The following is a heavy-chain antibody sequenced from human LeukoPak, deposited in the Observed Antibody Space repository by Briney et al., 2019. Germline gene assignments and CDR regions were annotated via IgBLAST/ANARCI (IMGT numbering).Heavy chain of an antibody. CDR2: ISGSGGST. Sequence: GGSLRLSCTASGFTFSSYAMSWVRQAPGKGLEWVSAISGSGGSTYYADSVKGRFTISRDNSKNTLYLQMNSLRAEDTAVYYCAKSRVYAGDAFDIWGQGTMVTVSS. CDR1: GFTFSSYA. J-gene: IGHJ3*02. CDR3: AKSRVYAGDAFDI. D-gene: IGHD5/OR15-5a*01. V-gene: IGHV3-23*01.